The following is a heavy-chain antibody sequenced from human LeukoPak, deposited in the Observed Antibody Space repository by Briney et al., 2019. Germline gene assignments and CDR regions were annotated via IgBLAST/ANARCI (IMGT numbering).Heavy chain of an antibody. J-gene: IGHJ4*02. D-gene: IGHD3-22*01. CDR2: IVVGSGNT. CDR3: AASRYYDSSGYYSPLILDS. V-gene: IGHV1-58*01. CDR1: GFTFTSSA. Sequence: SLKVSFKASGFTFTSSAVQWVRQARGQRLEWIGWIVVGSGNTNSAQKFQERVTITRDMSTSTVYMELSSLRSEDTAMYYCAASRYYDSSGYYSPLILDSWGQGTLVTVSS.